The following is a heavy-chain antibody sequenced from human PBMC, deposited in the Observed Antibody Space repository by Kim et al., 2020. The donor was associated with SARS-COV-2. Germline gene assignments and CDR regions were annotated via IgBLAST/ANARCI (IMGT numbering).Heavy chain of an antibody. D-gene: IGHD3-22*01. CDR2: INPNSGGT. V-gene: IGHV1-2*06. Sequence: ASVKVSCKASGYTFTDYYMHWVRQAPGQGLEWMGRINPNSGGTNYAQKFQGRVTMTRDTSISTAYMELSRLRSDDTAVYYCARDQGYYHSSGYPGPWGQGTLVTVSS. J-gene: IGHJ5*02. CDR1: GYTFTDYY. CDR3: ARDQGYYHSSGYPGP.